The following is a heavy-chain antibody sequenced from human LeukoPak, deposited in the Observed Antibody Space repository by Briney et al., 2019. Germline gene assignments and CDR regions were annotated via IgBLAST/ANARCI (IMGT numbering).Heavy chain of an antibody. D-gene: IGHD3-16*01. J-gene: IGHJ4*02. Sequence: SETLSLTCTVSGGSISSYYCSWIRQPPGKGLEWIGYIYYSGSTNYNPSLKSRVTMSVDTSKNQFSLKLSSVTAADTAVYYCARYYDYVWGSLDYWGQGTLVTVSS. V-gene: IGHV4-59*08. CDR2: IYYSGST. CDR3: ARYYDYVWGSLDY. CDR1: GGSISSYY.